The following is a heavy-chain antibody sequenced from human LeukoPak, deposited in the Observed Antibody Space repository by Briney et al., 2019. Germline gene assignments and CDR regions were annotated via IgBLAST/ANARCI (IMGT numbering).Heavy chain of an antibody. CDR2: MYTSGST. Sequence: SETLSLTCTVSGGSISSGSYYWSWIQQPAGKRLKWIGRMYTSGSTNYNPSLTSRATILVGTSDNQFSLQLTSVSAADTAVYYCERPPYYGGNFHVEDWGKVTLVVVSS. J-gene: IGHJ4*02. V-gene: IGHV4-61*02. D-gene: IGHD2-21*02. CDR1: GGSISSGSYY. CDR3: ERPPYYGGNFHVED.